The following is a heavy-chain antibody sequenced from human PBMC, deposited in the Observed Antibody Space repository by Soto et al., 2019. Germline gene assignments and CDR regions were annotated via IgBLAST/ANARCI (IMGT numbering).Heavy chain of an antibody. V-gene: IGHV4-30-4*01. CDR3: ARDVPRQLGMDV. CDR1: GGSISSGDYY. J-gene: IGHJ6*02. Sequence: QVQLQESGPGLVKPSQTLSLTCTVSGGSISSGDYYWRWIRQPPGKGLEWIGYIYYSGSTYYNPSLKSRVTISVDPSKNQFSLKLSSVTAADTAVYYCARDVPRQLGMDVWGQGTTVTVSS. D-gene: IGHD5-18*01. CDR2: IYYSGST.